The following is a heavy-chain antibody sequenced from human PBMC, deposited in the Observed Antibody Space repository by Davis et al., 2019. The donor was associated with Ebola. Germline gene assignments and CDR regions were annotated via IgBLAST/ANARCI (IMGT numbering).Heavy chain of an antibody. Sequence: GESLKISCAASGLTFSSYAMSWVRQAPGKGLEWVSAISGSGGSTYYADSVKGRFTISRDNSKNTLYLQMNSLRAEDTAVYYCAKPAGYCSGGSCYPYFDYWGQGTLVTVSS. J-gene: IGHJ4*02. CDR3: AKPAGYCSGGSCYPYFDY. V-gene: IGHV3-23*01. D-gene: IGHD2-15*01. CDR2: ISGSGGST. CDR1: GLTFSSYA.